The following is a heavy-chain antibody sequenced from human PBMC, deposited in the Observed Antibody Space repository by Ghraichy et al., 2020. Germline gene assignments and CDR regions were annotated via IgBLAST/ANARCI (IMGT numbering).Heavy chain of an antibody. CDR3: ARGCINSTTCYILDV. CDR1: GYSFSSYA. Sequence: ASVKVSCKASGYSFSSYAMYWVRQAPGQRLEWMGWINGGNDNTRYLQKLQGRVTFSRDTSASTVYMELSSLRFEDTAVYYCARGCINSTTCYILDVWGQGTTVTVSS. CDR2: INGGNDNT. D-gene: IGHD2-2*01. J-gene: IGHJ6*02. V-gene: IGHV1-3*01.